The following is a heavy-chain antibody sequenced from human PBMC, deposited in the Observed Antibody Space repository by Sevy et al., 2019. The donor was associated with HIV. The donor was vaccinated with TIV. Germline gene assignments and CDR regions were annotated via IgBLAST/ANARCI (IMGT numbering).Heavy chain of an antibody. CDR1: GFTFSSYW. V-gene: IGHV3-7*01. CDR2: IKQDGSDK. D-gene: IGHD3-10*01. CDR3: ARSEYYYGSGSYYHY. Sequence: GGSLRLSCAASGFTFSSYWMSWVRQAPGKGLEWVANIKQDGSDKYYVDSVKGRCAISRDKAKNSLYLQMNSLRAEDTAVYYCARSEYYYGSGSYYHYWGQGTLVTVSS. J-gene: IGHJ4*02.